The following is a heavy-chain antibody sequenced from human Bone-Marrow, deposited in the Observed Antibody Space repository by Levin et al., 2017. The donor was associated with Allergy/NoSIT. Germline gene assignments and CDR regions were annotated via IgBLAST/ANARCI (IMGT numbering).Heavy chain of an antibody. Sequence: TGGSLRLSCAASGFTFSDYYMSWIRQAPGKGLEWVSYISSTGSTIHYADSVKGRFTISRDNAKNSLYLQMNSLKAEDTAVFYCARRSGTNVRYYFDHWGQGTLITVSS. CDR1: GFTFSDYY. J-gene: IGHJ4*02. V-gene: IGHV3-11*01. D-gene: IGHD1-26*01. CDR2: ISSTGSTI. CDR3: ARRSGTNVRYYFDH.